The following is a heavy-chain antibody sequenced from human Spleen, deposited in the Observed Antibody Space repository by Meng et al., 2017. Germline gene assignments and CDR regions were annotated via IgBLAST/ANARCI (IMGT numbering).Heavy chain of an antibody. J-gene: IGHJ4*02. Sequence: QVQLQQWGAGLLKPSETLSLTGAVYGGSFSGYYWSWIRQPPGKGLEWIGEINHSGSTNYNPSLKSRVTISVDTSKNQFSLKLSSVTAADTAVYYCGGSSGYPIDYWGQGTLVTVSS. D-gene: IGHD3-22*01. CDR1: GGSFSGYY. V-gene: IGHV4-34*01. CDR3: GGSSGYPIDY. CDR2: INHSGST.